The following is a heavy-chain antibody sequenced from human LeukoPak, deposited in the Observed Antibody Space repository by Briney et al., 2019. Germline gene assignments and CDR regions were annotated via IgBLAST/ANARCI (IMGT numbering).Heavy chain of an antibody. D-gene: IGHD3-10*01. V-gene: IGHV5-51*01. CDR1: GYSFTRYW. CDR3: ARQHGSGSYYSRAIDY. J-gene: IGHJ4*02. CDR2: IYPGDSNT. Sequence: GESLKISCKGSGYSFTRYWIGWVRQMPGKGLEWMGIIYPGDSNTRYSPSFQGQVTISVDKSISTAYLQWSSLKASDTAMYYCARQHGSGSYYSRAIDYWGQGTLVTVSS.